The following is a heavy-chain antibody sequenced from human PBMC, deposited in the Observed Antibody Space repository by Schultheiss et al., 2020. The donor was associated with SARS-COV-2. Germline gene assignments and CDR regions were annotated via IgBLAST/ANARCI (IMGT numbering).Heavy chain of an antibody. D-gene: IGHD1-26*01. V-gene: IGHV3-30*03. J-gene: IGHJ2*01. CDR3: ATPRARSQWVRKYYWYFDL. CDR1: GFTFSSYG. CDR2: ISYDGSNK. Sequence: GGSLRLSCAASGFTFSSYGMHWVRQAPGKGLEWVAVISYDGSNKYYADSVKGRFTISRDNSKNTLYLQMNSLRAEDTAVYYCATPRARSQWVRKYYWYFDLWGRGTLVTVSS.